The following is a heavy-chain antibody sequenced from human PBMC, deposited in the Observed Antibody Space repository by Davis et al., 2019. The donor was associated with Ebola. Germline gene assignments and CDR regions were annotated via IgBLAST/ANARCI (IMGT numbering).Heavy chain of an antibody. CDR1: GYTFTGYY. Sequence: ASVKVSCKASGYTFTGYYMHWVRQAPGQGLEWMGRINPNSGGTNYAQKFQGRVTMTRDTSISTAYMELSRLRSDDTAVYYCAREERSSWSFDYWGQGTLVTVSP. V-gene: IGHV1-2*06. D-gene: IGHD6-13*01. CDR2: INPNSGGT. CDR3: AREERSSWSFDY. J-gene: IGHJ4*02.